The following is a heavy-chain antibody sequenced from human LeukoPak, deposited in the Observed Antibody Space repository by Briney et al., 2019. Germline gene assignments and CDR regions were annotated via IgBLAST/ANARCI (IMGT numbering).Heavy chain of an antibody. J-gene: IGHJ6*04. V-gene: IGHV4-34*01. Sequence: PSEILSLTCAVYGGSFSGYYWSWIRQPPGKGLEWIGEINHSGSTNYNPSLKSRVTISVDTSKNQFSLKLSSVTAADTAVYYCARVRGVRGVLMVYATSGMDVWGKGTTVTVSS. D-gene: IGHD2-8*01. CDR2: INHSGST. CDR3: ARVRGVRGVLMVYATSGMDV. CDR1: GGSFSGYY.